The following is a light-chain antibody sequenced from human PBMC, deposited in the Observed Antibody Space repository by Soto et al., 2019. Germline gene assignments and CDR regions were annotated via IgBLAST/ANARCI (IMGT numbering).Light chain of an antibody. V-gene: IGKV2-28*01. J-gene: IGKJ2*01. CDR2: LGS. Sequence: DIVMTQSPLSLPVTPGEPASISCRSSQSLLHSNGCNYLDWYLQKPGQSPQLLIYLGSNRASGVTDRFSGSGSGTDFTLKISRVEAEDFVVYYCMQALQTSYTFGQGTKLEIK. CDR3: MQALQTSYT. CDR1: QSLLHSNGCNY.